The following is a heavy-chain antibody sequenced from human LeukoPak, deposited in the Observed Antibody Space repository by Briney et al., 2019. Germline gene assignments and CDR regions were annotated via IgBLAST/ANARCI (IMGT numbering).Heavy chain of an antibody. D-gene: IGHD5-24*01. CDR1: GFTFSSYA. CDR2: ISSSSSYI. Sequence: GGSLRLSCAASGFTFSSYAMSWVRQAPGKGLEWVSSISSSSSYIYYADSVKGRFTISRDNAKNSLYLQMNSLRAEDTAVYYCAQMATTYDPPFDYWGQGTLVTVSS. V-gene: IGHV3-21*01. J-gene: IGHJ4*02. CDR3: AQMATTYDPPFDY.